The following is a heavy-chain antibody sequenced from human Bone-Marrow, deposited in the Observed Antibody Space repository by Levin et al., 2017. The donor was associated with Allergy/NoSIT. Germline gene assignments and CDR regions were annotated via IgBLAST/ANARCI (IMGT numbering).Heavy chain of an antibody. D-gene: IGHD4-17*01. Sequence: GGSLRLSCAASGFVFSTYAVTWVRQAPGKGLEWVSAISGSGRYTYYADSVKGRFTLSRDNSKDTVYLQMDSLRADDTAAYYCAKAGLPMTTVTTAFDYWGQGTLVTVSS. CDR2: ISGSGRYT. V-gene: IGHV3-23*01. CDR1: GFVFSTYA. J-gene: IGHJ4*02. CDR3: AKAGLPMTTVTTAFDY.